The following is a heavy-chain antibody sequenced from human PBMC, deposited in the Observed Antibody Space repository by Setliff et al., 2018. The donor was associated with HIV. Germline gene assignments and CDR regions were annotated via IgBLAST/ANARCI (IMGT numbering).Heavy chain of an antibody. V-gene: IGHV5-51*01. CDR3: ARQTVHTTHSLDFGSPSRDYYYDMDV. Sequence: GESLTISCKGSAYSFTTFWIAWVRQMPGKGLEWMGSISPGDSDTTYSPSFQGQVTISVDKSISTAYLQWSSLKASDSAMYYCARQTVHTTHSLDFGSPSRDYYYDMDVWGQGTTVTVSS. CDR2: ISPGDSDT. D-gene: IGHD1-1*01. CDR1: AYSFTTFW. J-gene: IGHJ6*02.